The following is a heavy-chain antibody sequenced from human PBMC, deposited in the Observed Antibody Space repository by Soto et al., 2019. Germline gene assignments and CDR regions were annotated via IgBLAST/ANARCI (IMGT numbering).Heavy chain of an antibody. V-gene: IGHV1-69*04. D-gene: IGHD3-3*01. CDR1: GGSFNSFS. CDR2: IIPVLGLT. Sequence: SVKVSCKTSGGSFNSFSFTWVRQAPGQGLEWVGRIIPVLGLTAYAQKFQGRITISADKSTSTAYMELSGLTSEDTAVYYCGTDKDNTYEFWGQGTLVTVSS. J-gene: IGHJ4*02. CDR3: GTDKDNTYEF.